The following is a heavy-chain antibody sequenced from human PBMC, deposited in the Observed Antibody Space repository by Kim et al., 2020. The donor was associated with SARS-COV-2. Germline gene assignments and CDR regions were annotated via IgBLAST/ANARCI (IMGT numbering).Heavy chain of an antibody. CDR2: IYTSGST. V-gene: IGHV4-4*07. D-gene: IGHD6-19*01. CDR1: GGSISSYY. CDR3: ARITAVAGTLDYYYGMDV. J-gene: IGHJ6*02. Sequence: SETLSRTCTVSGGSISSYYWSWIRQPAGKGLEWIGRIYTSGSTNYNPSLKSRVTMSVDTSKNQFSLKLSSVTAADTAVYYCARITAVAGTLDYYYGMDVWGQGTTVTVSS.